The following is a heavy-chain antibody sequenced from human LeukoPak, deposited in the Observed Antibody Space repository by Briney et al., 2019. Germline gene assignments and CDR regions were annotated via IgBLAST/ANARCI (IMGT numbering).Heavy chain of an antibody. D-gene: IGHD3-10*01. CDR1: GFTFSSYG. CDR2: IRYDGSKK. Sequence: GGSLRLSCAASGFTFSSYGLHWVRQAPGKGLEWVAFIRYDGSKKYYVDSVKGRLTISRDNAKNSLYLQMNSLRAEDTAVFYCARGARFGELLNYYYYYYMDVWGKGTTVTISS. J-gene: IGHJ6*03. CDR3: ARGARFGELLNYYYYYYMDV. V-gene: IGHV3-30*02.